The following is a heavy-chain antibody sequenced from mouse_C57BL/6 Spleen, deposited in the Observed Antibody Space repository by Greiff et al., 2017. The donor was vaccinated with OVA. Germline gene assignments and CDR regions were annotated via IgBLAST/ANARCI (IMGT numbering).Heavy chain of an antibody. CDR1: GYAFSSSW. Sequence: QVQLKESGPELVKPGASVKISCKASGYAFSSSWMNWVKQRPGKGLEWIGRIYPGDGDTNYNGKFKGKATLTADKSSSTAYMQLSSLTSEDSAVYFCARSDFDYWGQGTTLTVSS. CDR2: IYPGDGDT. J-gene: IGHJ2*01. CDR3: ARSDFDY. V-gene: IGHV1-82*01.